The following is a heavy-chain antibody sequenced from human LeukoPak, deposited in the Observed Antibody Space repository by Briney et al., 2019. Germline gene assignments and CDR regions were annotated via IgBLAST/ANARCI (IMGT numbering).Heavy chain of an antibody. Sequence: SQTLSLTCTVSGGSISSGIYYWSWISQHPGKGLEWIGYIYYSGSTYYNPSLKNRVTISVDMSKNQFSLKLTSVTAADTAVYYCARTDSRSNYYMDVWGNGTTVTVSS. J-gene: IGHJ6*03. CDR2: IYYSGST. V-gene: IGHV4-31*03. CDR3: ARTDSRSNYYMDV. CDR1: GGSISSGIYY. D-gene: IGHD1-26*01.